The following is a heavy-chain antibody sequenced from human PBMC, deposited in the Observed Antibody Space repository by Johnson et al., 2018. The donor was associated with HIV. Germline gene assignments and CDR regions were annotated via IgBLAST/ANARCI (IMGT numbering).Heavy chain of an antibody. CDR2: IWYDGSNK. Sequence: QVQLVESGGGVVQPGRSLRLSCVASGFTFSTYGMHWVRQAPGKGLEWVAVIWYDGSNKYYADSVKGRFTISRDISKNTLYLQMDSLRPEDTAVYYCARGRKDIEAADGLDNDAFDIWAQGTLITVSS. CDR1: GFTFSTYG. CDR3: ARGRKDIEAADGLDNDAFDI. J-gene: IGHJ3*02. V-gene: IGHV3-30*19. D-gene: IGHD5-12*01.